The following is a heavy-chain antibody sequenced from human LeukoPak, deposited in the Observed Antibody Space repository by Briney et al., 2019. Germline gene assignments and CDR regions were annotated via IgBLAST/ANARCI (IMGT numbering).Heavy chain of an antibody. CDR1: GYTFTSYA. CDR2: INAGNGNT. Sequence: ASVKVSCKASGYTFTSYAMHWVRQAPGQRLEWMGWINAGNGNTKYSQKFQGRVTITRDTSESTAYMELSSLRSEDTAVYYCARGPVREWELAYWGQGTLVTVSS. V-gene: IGHV1-3*01. J-gene: IGHJ4*02. D-gene: IGHD1-26*01. CDR3: ARGPVREWELAY.